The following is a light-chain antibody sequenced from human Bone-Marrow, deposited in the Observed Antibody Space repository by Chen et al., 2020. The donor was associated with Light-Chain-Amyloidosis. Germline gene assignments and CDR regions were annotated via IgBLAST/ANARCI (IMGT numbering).Light chain of an antibody. CDR3: QVWDRSSDRPV. CDR2: DDS. J-gene: IGLJ3*02. Sequence: SYVLTQPSSVSLAPVQTSTIACAGNNIGSTSVHWYQQTPGQAPLLVVYDDSDRPSGIPERLSGSNSGNTATLTISRVEAGDEADYYCQVWDRSSDRPVFGGGTKLTVL. V-gene: IGLV3-21*02. CDR1: NIGSTS.